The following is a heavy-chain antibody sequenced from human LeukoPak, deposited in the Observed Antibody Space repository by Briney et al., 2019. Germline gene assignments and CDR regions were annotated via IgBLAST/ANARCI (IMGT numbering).Heavy chain of an antibody. V-gene: IGHV3-72*01. CDR1: GFTFSDHY. CDR2: NRNKANNYTP. CDR3: ATVGPNTAMRYFDY. J-gene: IGHJ4*02. D-gene: IGHD5-18*01. Sequence: GGSLRLSCAASGFTFSDHYIDWVRQAPGKGLEWVGRNRNKANNYTPEYAASVKGRFTISRDDSKNSLYLQMNSLKTEDTAVYYCATVGPNTAMRYFDYWGQGTLVTVSP.